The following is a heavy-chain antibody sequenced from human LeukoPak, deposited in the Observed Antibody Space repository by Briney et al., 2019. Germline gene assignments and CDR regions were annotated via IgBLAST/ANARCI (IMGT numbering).Heavy chain of an antibody. CDR2: IYYSGNT. CDR3: ARLEAVSATSCYGMDV. Sequence: SETLSLTCTVSGGSISSTSYYWGWLRQPPEKGLEWIGNIYYSGNTYYNPSLKSRVTISVDTSKNQFSLKLNSVTAADTAVYYCARLEAVSATSCYGMDVWGQGTTVTVS. D-gene: IGHD2-21*01. V-gene: IGHV4-39*01. J-gene: IGHJ6*02. CDR1: GGSISSTSYY.